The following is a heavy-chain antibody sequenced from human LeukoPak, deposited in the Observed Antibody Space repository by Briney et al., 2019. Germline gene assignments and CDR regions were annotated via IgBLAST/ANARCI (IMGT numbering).Heavy chain of an antibody. J-gene: IGHJ4*02. CDR3: AREYGGGFDY. V-gene: IGHV3-30-3*01. CDR2: ISYDVTYK. CDR1: GFTFSNYA. D-gene: IGHD3-16*01. Sequence: GGSLRLSCAASGFTFSNYAMNWVRQAPGKGLEWVAVISYDVTYKNYADSVKGRFTISRDNSKNTLYLQMNSLRVDDTAVYYCAREYGGGFDYWGQGTLVTVSS.